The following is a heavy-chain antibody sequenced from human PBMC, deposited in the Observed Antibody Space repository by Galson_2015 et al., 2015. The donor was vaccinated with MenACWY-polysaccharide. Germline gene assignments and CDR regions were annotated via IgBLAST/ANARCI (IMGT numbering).Heavy chain of an antibody. V-gene: IGHV3-48*03. Sequence: SLRLSCAASGFTFSSYEMNWVRQAPGKGLEWVSYISSSGSTIYYADSVKGRFTISRTNAKNSLSLQMNGLRAEDTAIYYCARDGGYLDAFDFWGQGTMVTVSS. CDR1: GFTFSSYE. D-gene: IGHD5-12*01. J-gene: IGHJ3*01. CDR3: ARDGGYLDAFDF. CDR2: ISSSGSTI.